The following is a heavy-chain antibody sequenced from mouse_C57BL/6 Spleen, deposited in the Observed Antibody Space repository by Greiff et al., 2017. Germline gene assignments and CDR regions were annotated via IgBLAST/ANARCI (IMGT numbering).Heavy chain of an antibody. D-gene: IGHD1-1*01. CDR2: ISYDGSN. J-gene: IGHJ2*01. V-gene: IGHV3-6*01. CDR3: ARGGTVVDY. CDR1: GYSITSGYY. Sequence: EVQLKESGPGLVKPSQSLSLTCSVTGYSITSGYYWNWIRQFPGNKLEWMGYISYDGSNNYNPSLKNRISITRDTSKNQFFLKLNSVTTEDTATYYCARGGTVVDYWGQGTTLTVSS.